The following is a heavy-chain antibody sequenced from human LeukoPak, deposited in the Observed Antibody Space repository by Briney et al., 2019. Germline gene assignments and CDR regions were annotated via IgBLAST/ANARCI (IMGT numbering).Heavy chain of an antibody. J-gene: IGHJ4*02. V-gene: IGHV3-48*03. D-gene: IGHD3-22*01. CDR1: GFTFSSYE. Sequence: GGSLRLSCAASGFTFSSYEMNWVRQAPGKGLEWVSYISSSGSTIYYADSVKGRFTISRGNAKNPLYLQMNSLRAEDTAVYYCARDLGFGYYDSSGPEDYFDYWGQGTLVTVSS. CDR2: ISSSGSTI. CDR3: ARDLGFGYYDSSGPEDYFDY.